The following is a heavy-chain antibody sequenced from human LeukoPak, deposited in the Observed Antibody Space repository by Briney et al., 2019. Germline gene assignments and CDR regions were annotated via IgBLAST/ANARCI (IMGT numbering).Heavy chain of an antibody. CDR1: GFTFSSYA. CDR2: ISGSGGST. V-gene: IGHV3-23*01. D-gene: IGHD2-8*02. Sequence: PGGSLRLSCAASGFTFSSYAMSWVRPAPGKGLEWVSAISGSGGSTYYADSVKGRFTISRDNSKNTLYLQMNSLRAEDTAVYYCAKLLGPRSHFDYWGQGTLVTVSS. J-gene: IGHJ4*02. CDR3: AKLLGPRSHFDY.